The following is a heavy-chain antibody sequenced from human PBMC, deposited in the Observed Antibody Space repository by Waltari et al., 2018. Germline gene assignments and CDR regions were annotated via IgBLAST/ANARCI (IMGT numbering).Heavy chain of an antibody. D-gene: IGHD3-9*01. CDR3: ARDLGTYYDILTGYSGMDV. CDR1: GFTFSSYA. V-gene: IGHV3-30-3*01. J-gene: IGHJ6*02. Sequence: QVQLVASGGGVVQPGRSLRLSCAASGFTFSSYAMHWVRQAPGKGREWVAVISYDGSNKYYADSVKGRFTISRDNSKNTLYLQMNSLRAEDTAVYYCARDLGTYYDILTGYSGMDVWGQGTTVTVSS. CDR2: ISYDGSNK.